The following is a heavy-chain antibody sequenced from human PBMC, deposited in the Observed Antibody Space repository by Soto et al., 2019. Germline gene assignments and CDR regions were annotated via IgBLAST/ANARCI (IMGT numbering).Heavy chain of an antibody. CDR2: IIPILGIA. J-gene: IGHJ5*02. CDR1: GGTFSSYT. V-gene: IGHV1-69*02. CDR3: ARGLYSSSSWFDP. D-gene: IGHD6-13*01. Sequence: QVQLVQSGAEVKKPGSSVKVSCKASGGTFSSYTISWVRQAPGQGLEWMGRIIPILGIANYAQKFQGRVTITADKSTSTDYMELSSLRSEDTAVYYCARGLYSSSSWFDPWGQGTLVTVSS.